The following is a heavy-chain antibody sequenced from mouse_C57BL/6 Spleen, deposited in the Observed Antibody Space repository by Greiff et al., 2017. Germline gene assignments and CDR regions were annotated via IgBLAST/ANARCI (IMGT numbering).Heavy chain of an antibody. CDR3: ARSTVVATDYAMDY. CDR1: GYTFTSYD. CDR2: IYPRAGST. V-gene: IGHV1-85*01. D-gene: IGHD1-1*01. Sequence: VQLQQSGPELVKPGASVKLSCKASGYTFTSYDINWVKQRPGQGLEWIGWIYPRAGSTTYNEKFKGKATFTVDTSSSTAYMELHSVTSEDSAVYFCARSTVVATDYAMDYWGQGTSVTVSS. J-gene: IGHJ4*01.